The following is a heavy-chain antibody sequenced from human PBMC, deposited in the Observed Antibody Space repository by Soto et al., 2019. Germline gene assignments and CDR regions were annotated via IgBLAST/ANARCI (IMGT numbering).Heavy chain of an antibody. D-gene: IGHD3-10*01. Sequence: GGSLRLSCAASGFSFSSYDMHWVRQATGKGLEWVSGIGTAGDTYYPGSVKGRFTISRENAKNSLSLQMSSLRAEDTAVYYCAKDTLSPVELWFGGDYYYGMDVWGQGTTVTVSS. J-gene: IGHJ6*02. CDR2: IGTAGDT. V-gene: IGHV3-13*01. CDR3: AKDTLSPVELWFGGDYYYGMDV. CDR1: GFSFSSYD.